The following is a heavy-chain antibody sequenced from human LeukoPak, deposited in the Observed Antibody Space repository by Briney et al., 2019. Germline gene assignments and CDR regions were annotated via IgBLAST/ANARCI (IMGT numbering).Heavy chain of an antibody. CDR1: GFTFSSYA. Sequence: GGSLRLSCAASGFTFSSYAMHWVRQAPGKGLQWVAVISYDGSNKYYADSVKGRFTISRDNSKNTLYLQMNSLRAEDTAVYYCAKYGSPWVVITSAPDYWGQGTLVTVSS. CDR2: ISYDGSNK. V-gene: IGHV3-30-3*02. J-gene: IGHJ4*02. CDR3: AKYGSPWVVITSAPDY. D-gene: IGHD3-22*01.